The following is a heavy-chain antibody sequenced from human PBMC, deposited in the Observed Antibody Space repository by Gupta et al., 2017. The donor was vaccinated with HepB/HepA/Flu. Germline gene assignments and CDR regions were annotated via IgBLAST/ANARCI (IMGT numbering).Heavy chain of an antibody. J-gene: IGHJ4*02. D-gene: IGHD6-19*01. CDR1: GFTFSTYA. CDR2: ISGSGNFI. V-gene: IGHV3-23*01. Sequence: EVQLLESGGGLVKPGGSLRLSCAASGFTFSTYAMNWVRQAPGKGLEWVSVISGSGNFIYYADSVKGRFTISRDNSKNTLYLQMNSLRAEDSALYYCAKDKGLLGFSGLYYFDYWGQGTLVTVSS. CDR3: AKDKGLLGFSGLYYFDY.